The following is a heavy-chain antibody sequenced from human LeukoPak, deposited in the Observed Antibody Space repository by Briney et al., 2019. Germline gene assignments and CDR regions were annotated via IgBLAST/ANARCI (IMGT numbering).Heavy chain of an antibody. CDR1: GFTFSSYG. J-gene: IGHJ4*02. CDR2: ISYDGSNK. Sequence: GGSLRLSCAASGFTFSSYGMHWVRQAPGKGLEWVAVISYDGSNKYYADSVKGRFTISRDNSKNTLYLQMSSLRAEDTAVYYCAKGRGLSSGWADYWGQGTLVTVSS. CDR3: AKGRGLSSGWADY. V-gene: IGHV3-30*18. D-gene: IGHD6-19*01.